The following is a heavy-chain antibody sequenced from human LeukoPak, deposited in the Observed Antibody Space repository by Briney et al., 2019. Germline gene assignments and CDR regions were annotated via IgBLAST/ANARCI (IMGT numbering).Heavy chain of an antibody. Sequence: GASVKVSCKASGGTCSSYAISWVRQAPGQGLEWMGRIIPILGIANYAQKFQGRVTITADKSTSTAYMELSSLRSEDTAVYYCARDRQWLVLSYFDYWGQGTLVTVSS. J-gene: IGHJ4*02. V-gene: IGHV1-69*04. CDR3: ARDRQWLVLSYFDY. CDR1: GGTCSSYA. CDR2: IIPILGIA. D-gene: IGHD6-19*01.